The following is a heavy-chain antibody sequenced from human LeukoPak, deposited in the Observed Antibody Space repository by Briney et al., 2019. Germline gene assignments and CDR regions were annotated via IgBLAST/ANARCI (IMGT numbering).Heavy chain of an antibody. CDR1: GYSFTIDW. CDR2: IYAGDSDT. Sequence: GEPLKISCKGSGYSFTIDWIGGVRQMPGKGLEGMGIIYAGDSDTRYSPSFQGQVTISADKSISTAYLQWSSLKASDTAMYYCARVAIEGCSGGSCLSIYFDYWGQGTLVTVSS. CDR3: ARVAIEGCSGGSCLSIYFDY. D-gene: IGHD2-15*01. J-gene: IGHJ4*02. V-gene: IGHV5-51*01.